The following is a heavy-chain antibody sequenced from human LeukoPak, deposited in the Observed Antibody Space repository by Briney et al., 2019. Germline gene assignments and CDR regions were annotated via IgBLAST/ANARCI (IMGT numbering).Heavy chain of an antibody. D-gene: IGHD3-10*01. CDR3: AKGWGQYGSGSFLDY. V-gene: IGHV3-23*01. Sequence: GGSLRLSCAASGFTFSDYAMSWVRQAPGKGLEWVSSISGGGDRTYYAGSVKGRFTMSRDNSKNTLYLQMNSLRAEDTAVYHCAKGWGQYGSGSFLDYWGQGNLVIVSS. J-gene: IGHJ4*02. CDR1: GFTFSDYA. CDR2: ISGGGDRT.